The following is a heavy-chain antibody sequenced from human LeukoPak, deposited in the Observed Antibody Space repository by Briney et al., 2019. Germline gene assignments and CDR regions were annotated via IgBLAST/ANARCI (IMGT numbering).Heavy chain of an antibody. V-gene: IGHV3-11*01. J-gene: IGHJ4*02. CDR1: GFTFSNYY. CDR2: ISSSGSTL. CDR3: ARHGYSYGPPTGYFDD. Sequence: GGSLRLSCAASGFTFSNYYMSWIRQAPGKGLEWVSYISSSGSTLYYADTVKGRVTISRDNAKKSLYLQMNSLRAEDTAVYYCARHGYSYGPPTGYFDDWGQGTLVTVSS. D-gene: IGHD5-18*01.